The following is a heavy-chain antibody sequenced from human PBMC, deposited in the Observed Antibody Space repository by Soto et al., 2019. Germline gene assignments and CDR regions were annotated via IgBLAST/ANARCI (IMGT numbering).Heavy chain of an antibody. D-gene: IGHD5-12*01. Sequence: QVQLVQSGAEVKKPVSSVKVSCKASGGTFSSYAISWVRQAPGQGLEWMGGIIPIFGTANYAQKFQGRVTITADESTSTAYMELSRLRSEDTAVYYCAIVIRGYSGYDPYYFDYWGQGTLVTVSS. J-gene: IGHJ4*02. CDR2: IIPIFGTA. CDR3: AIVIRGYSGYDPYYFDY. V-gene: IGHV1-69*01. CDR1: GGTFSSYA.